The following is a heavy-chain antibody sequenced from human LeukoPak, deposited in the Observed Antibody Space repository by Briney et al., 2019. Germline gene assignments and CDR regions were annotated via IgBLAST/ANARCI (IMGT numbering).Heavy chain of an antibody. J-gene: IGHJ3*02. CDR3: ARESIYCSSTSCSDAFDI. CDR2: INSDGSST. D-gene: IGHD2-2*01. Sequence: GGSLRLSCAASGFTFSSYWMHWVRQAPGKGLVWVSRINSDGSSTSYADSVKGRFTISRDNAKNTLYLQVNSLRAEDTAVYYCARESIYCSSTSCSDAFDIWGQGTMVTVSS. V-gene: IGHV3-74*01. CDR1: GFTFSSYW.